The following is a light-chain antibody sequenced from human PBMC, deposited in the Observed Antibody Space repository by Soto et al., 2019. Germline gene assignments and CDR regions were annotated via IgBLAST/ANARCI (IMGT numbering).Light chain of an antibody. J-gene: IGKJ4*01. Sequence: DIQMTQSPVSLSASVGDRVTITCRASQTISRNLNWYQQKPGKAPKLLICAASSLQSGVPLRFSGSGSGTDFTLTISSLQPEDFATYYCQQSYDTPLTFGGGTKVEIK. CDR1: QTISRN. CDR3: QQSYDTPLT. CDR2: AAS. V-gene: IGKV1-39*01.